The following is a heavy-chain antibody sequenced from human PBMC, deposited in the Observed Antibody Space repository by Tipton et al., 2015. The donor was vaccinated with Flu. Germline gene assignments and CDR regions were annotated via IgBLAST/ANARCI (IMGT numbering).Heavy chain of an antibody. CDR1: GGSISSYY. J-gene: IGHJ4*02. V-gene: IGHV4-59*01. CDR3: ARGSAAGTPLYYFDY. Sequence: LRLSCTVSGGSISSYYWSWIRQPPGKGLEWIGYIYYSGSTNYNPSLKSRVTISVDTSKNQFSLKLSSVTAADTAVYYCARGSAAGTPLYYFDYWGQGTLVTVSS. CDR2: IYYSGST. D-gene: IGHD6-13*01.